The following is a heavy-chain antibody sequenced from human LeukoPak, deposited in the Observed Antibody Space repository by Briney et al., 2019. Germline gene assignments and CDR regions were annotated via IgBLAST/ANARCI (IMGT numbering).Heavy chain of an antibody. D-gene: IGHD3-22*01. J-gene: IGHJ5*02. CDR2: IKQDGSEK. CDR1: GFTLNSYA. V-gene: IGHV3-7*03. Sequence: GGSLRLSCAASGFTLNSYAMSWVRQAPGKGLEWVANIKQDGSEKYYVDSVKGRFTISRDNAKNSLYLQMNSLRAEDTAVYYCARDDSSLYNWFDPWGQGTLVTVSS. CDR3: ARDDSSLYNWFDP.